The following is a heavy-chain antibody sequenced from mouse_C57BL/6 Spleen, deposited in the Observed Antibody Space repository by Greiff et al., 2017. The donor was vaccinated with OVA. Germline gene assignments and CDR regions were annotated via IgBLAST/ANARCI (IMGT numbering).Heavy chain of an antibody. J-gene: IGHJ2*01. D-gene: IGHD2-5*01. Sequence: EVKVVESGPELVKPGASVKMSCKASGYTFTDYNMHWVKQSHGKSLEWIGYINPNNGGTSYNQKFKGKATLTVNKSSSTAYMELRSLTSEDSAVYYCARGGSNYVYYFDYWGQGTTLTVSS. CDR3: ARGGSNYVYYFDY. CDR1: GYTFTDYN. V-gene: IGHV1-22*01. CDR2: INPNNGGT.